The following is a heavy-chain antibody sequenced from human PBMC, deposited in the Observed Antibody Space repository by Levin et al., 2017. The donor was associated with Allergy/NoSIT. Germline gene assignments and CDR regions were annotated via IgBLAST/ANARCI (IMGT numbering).Heavy chain of an antibody. Sequence: GGSLRLSCAASGFTFINYEMIWVRQAPGKGLERVSYISTTGGTIYYADSVKDRFTISRDNAKNSLYLQMNNLRAEDTAVYYCARVGYSSGLLYWGQGTLVTVSS. CDR3: ARVGYSSGLLY. CDR2: ISTTGGTI. CDR1: GFTFINYE. V-gene: IGHV3-48*03. D-gene: IGHD6-19*01. J-gene: IGHJ4*02.